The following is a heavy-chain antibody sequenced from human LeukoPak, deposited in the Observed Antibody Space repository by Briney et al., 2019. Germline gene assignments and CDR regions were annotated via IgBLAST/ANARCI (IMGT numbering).Heavy chain of an antibody. CDR2: INPNSGGT. CDR1: GYTFTGYY. CDR3: ARDFSHYYDSSGYGDY. V-gene: IGHV1-2*02. Sequence: ASVKVSCKASGYTFTGYYMHWVRQAPGQGLEWMGWINPNSGGTNYAQKFQGRVTMTRDTSISAAYMELSRLRSDDTAVYYCARDFSHYYDSSGYGDYWGQGTLVTVSS. D-gene: IGHD3-22*01. J-gene: IGHJ4*02.